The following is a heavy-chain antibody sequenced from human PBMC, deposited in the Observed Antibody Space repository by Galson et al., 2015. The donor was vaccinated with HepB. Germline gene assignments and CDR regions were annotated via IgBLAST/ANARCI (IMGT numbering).Heavy chain of an antibody. V-gene: IGHV6-1*01. CDR2: TYYGSKWHN. D-gene: IGHD6-6*01. Sequence: CAISGDSVSSSSAAWNWIRQSPSRGLEWLGRTYYGSKWHNEYAESVKSRIIINPDTSKNQFSLQLNSVTPEDTAVYYCAREGEKRWQLVRAFDYWGQGTLVTVSS. CDR3: AREGEKRWQLVRAFDY. CDR1: GDSVSSSSAA. J-gene: IGHJ4*02.